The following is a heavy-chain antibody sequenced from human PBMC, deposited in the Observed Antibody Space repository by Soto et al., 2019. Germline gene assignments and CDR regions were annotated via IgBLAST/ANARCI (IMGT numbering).Heavy chain of an antibody. CDR2: IYYSGST. J-gene: IGHJ6*03. CDR3: ARVEEAFMDV. CDR1: GGSISSYY. V-gene: IGHV4-59*08. Sequence: SETLALTCTVSGGSISSYYWSWIRQPPGKGLEWIGYIYYSGSTNYNPSLKSRVTISVDTSKNQFSLKLSSVTAADTAVYYCARVEEAFMDVWGKGTTVTVSS.